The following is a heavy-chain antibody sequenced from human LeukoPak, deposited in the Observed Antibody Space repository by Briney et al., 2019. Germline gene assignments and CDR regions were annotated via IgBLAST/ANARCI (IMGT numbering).Heavy chain of an antibody. J-gene: IGHJ4*02. Sequence: ASVKVSCKASGYTFTGYYMHWVRQAPGQGLEWMGIINPSGGSTSYAQKFQGRVTMTRDTSTSTVYMELSSLRSEDTAVYYCARLGAHGDDDYWGQGTLVTVSS. V-gene: IGHV1-46*01. CDR3: ARLGAHGDDDY. CDR1: GYTFTGYY. CDR2: INPSGGST. D-gene: IGHD3-10*01.